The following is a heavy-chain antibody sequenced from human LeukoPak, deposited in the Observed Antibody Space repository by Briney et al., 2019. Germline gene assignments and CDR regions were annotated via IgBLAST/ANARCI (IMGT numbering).Heavy chain of an antibody. CDR2: IYYTGYT. D-gene: IGHD6-19*01. J-gene: IGHJ3*02. CDR1: GGSISSSNW. Sequence: SETLSLTCAVSGGSISSSNWWSWVRQPPGKGLEWIGNIYYTGYTYYNPSLESRVTISVDTSKNQFSLKLSSVTAADTAVYYCARRHSSGWYRDAFDIWGQGTMVTVSS. CDR3: ARRHSSGWYRDAFDI. V-gene: IGHV4-4*02.